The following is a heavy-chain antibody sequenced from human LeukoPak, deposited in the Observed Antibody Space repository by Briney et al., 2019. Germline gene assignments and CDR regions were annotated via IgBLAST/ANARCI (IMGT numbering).Heavy chain of an antibody. CDR3: ARMGVELELRGYFDL. J-gene: IGHJ2*01. V-gene: IGHV1-69*01. D-gene: IGHD1-7*01. CDR2: IIPIFGTA. Sequence: SVKASCKASGGTFSSYAISWVRQAPGQGLEWMGGIIPIFGTANYAQKFQGRVTITADESTSTAYMELSSLRSEDTAMYYCARMGVELELRGYFDLWGRGTLVTVSS. CDR1: GGTFSSYA.